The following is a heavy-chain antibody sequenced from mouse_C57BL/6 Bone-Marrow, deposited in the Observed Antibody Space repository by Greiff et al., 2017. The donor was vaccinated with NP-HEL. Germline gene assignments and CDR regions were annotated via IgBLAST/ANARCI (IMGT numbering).Heavy chain of an antibody. CDR3: VRPTYYYGSSLAY. J-gene: IGHJ3*01. Sequence: EVMLVESGGGLVQPKGSLKLSCAASGFSFNTYAMNWVRQAPGKGLEWVARIRSKSNNYATYYADSVKDRFTISRDDSESMLYLQMNNLKTEDTAMYYCVRPTYYYGSSLAYWGQGTLVTVSA. V-gene: IGHV10-1*01. CDR1: GFSFNTYA. D-gene: IGHD1-1*01. CDR2: IRSKSNNYAT.